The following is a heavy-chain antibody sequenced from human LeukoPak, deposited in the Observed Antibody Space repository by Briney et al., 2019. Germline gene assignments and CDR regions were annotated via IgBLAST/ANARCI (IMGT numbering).Heavy chain of an antibody. J-gene: IGHJ6*03. CDR1: GGTFSSYA. CDR3: ASRYQVEMATTRNDDYYYYYMDV. D-gene: IGHD5-24*01. CDR2: IIPIFGTA. V-gene: IGHV1-69*05. Sequence: SVRVSCKASGGTFSSYAISWVRQAPGQGLEWMGRIIPIFGTANYAQKFQGRVTITTDESTSTAYMELSSLRSEDTAVYYCASRYQVEMATTRNDDYYYYYMDVWGKGTTVTVSS.